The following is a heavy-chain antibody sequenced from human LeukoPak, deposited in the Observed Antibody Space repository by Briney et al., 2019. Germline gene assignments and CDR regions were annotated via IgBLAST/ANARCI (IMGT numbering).Heavy chain of an antibody. V-gene: IGHV1-2*02. CDR1: GYTFTGHY. D-gene: IGHD6-13*01. CDR3: ARDRVPFYSSTFKDYYLHYGLDV. CDR2: INPNNGGT. Sequence: GASVKVSCKASGYTFTGHYIHWVRQAPGQGLEWMAWINPNNGGTSYAQKFQGRVSVTRDTSISTVYMELSRLRSDDTALYYCARDRVPFYSSTFKDYYLHYGLDVWGQGTTVTVSS. J-gene: IGHJ6*02.